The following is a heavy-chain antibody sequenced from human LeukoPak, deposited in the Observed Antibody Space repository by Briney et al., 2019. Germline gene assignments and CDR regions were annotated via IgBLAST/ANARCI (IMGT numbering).Heavy chain of an antibody. V-gene: IGHV3-53*01. CDR2: IYSGGST. Sequence: TGGSLRLSCAASGFTVSSNYMSWVRQAPGKGLEWVSVIYSGGSTYYADSVKGRFTISRDNTKNSLYLQMNSLRAEDTAVYYCARDSLARPLGYWGQGTLVTVSS. CDR1: GFTVSSNY. D-gene: IGHD6-6*01. J-gene: IGHJ4*02. CDR3: ARDSLARPLGY.